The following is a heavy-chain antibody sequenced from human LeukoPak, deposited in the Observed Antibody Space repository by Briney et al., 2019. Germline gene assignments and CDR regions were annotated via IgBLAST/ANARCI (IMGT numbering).Heavy chain of an antibody. V-gene: IGHV1-2*02. Sequence: ASVKVSCKASGYTFTGYYMHWVRQAPGQGLEWMGWINPNSGGTNYAQKFQGRVTMTRDTSISTAYMELSRLRSDDTAVYYCARYNIAAAGVDYWGQGTLVTVSS. CDR1: GYTFTGYY. CDR2: INPNSGGT. J-gene: IGHJ4*02. CDR3: ARYNIAAAGVDY. D-gene: IGHD6-13*01.